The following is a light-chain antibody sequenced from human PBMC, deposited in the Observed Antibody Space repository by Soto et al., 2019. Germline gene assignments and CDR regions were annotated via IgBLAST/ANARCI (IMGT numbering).Light chain of an antibody. V-gene: IGKV1-5*01. Sequence: DIQMTQSPSTLSASVGDRVTITCRASQSISNRLAWYQQKPGKAPKVLIYDASSLDSGVQSRFSGSGSGTEFILTISSLQPDDFASYCCQHYGGMWTFGQGTKVEMK. CDR1: QSISNR. J-gene: IGKJ1*01. CDR3: QHYGGMWT. CDR2: DAS.